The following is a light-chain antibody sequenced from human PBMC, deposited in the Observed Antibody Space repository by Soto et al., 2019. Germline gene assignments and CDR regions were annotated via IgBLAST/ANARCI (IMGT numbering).Light chain of an antibody. CDR2: EVS. CDR3: SSYAGTKGV. J-gene: IGLJ3*02. V-gene: IGLV2-8*01. Sequence: QSVLTQPPSASGSPGQSVTISCTGTSSDVGGYNYVSWYQQHPGKAPKLMIYEVSKRPSGVPDRFSGSKSGNTASLTVSGLLAEDEADYYCSSYAGTKGVFGGGTQLTVL. CDR1: SSDVGGYNY.